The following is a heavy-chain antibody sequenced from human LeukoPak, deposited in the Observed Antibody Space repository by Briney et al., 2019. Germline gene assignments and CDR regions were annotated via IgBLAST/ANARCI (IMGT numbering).Heavy chain of an antibody. V-gene: IGHV3-30*18. J-gene: IGHJ4*02. CDR1: GFTFSSYG. CDR2: ISYDGSNK. CDR3: AKTGDDGVYFDY. D-gene: IGHD7-27*01. Sequence: GGSLRLSCAASGFTFSSYGMHWVRQAPGKGLEWVAVISYDGSNKYYADSVEGRFTISRDNFKNTLYLQMNSLRAEDTAVYYCAKTGDDGVYFDYWGQGTLVTVSS.